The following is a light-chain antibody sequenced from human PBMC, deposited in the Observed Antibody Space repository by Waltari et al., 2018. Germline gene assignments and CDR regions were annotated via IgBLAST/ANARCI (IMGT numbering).Light chain of an antibody. V-gene: IGKV3-11*01. CDR3: QQRSNWRPHT. CDR1: QSVSSY. Sequence: EIVLTQSPATLSLSPGERATLSCRASQSVSSYLAWYQQNPGQAPRLLIYDASNRATGIPARFSGSGSGTDFTLTISSLEPEDFAVYYCQQRSNWRPHTFGQGTKLEIK. J-gene: IGKJ2*01. CDR2: DAS.